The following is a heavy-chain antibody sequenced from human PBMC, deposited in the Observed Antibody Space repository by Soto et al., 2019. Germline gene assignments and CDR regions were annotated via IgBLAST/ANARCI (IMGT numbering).Heavy chain of an antibody. CDR2: MNPNSGNT. Sequence: ASVKASCKASGYTFTRYDINWVRQATGQGLEWMGWMNPNSGNTGYAQKFQGRVTMTRNTSISTAYMELSSLRSEDTAVYYCARWHSGSYSVYFCGQGTLVIVSS. D-gene: IGHD1-26*01. J-gene: IGHJ4*02. V-gene: IGHV1-8*01. CDR3: ARWHSGSYSVYF. CDR1: GYTFTRYD.